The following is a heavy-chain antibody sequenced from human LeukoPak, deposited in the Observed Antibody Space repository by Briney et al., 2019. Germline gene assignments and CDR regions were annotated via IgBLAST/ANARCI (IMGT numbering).Heavy chain of an antibody. J-gene: IGHJ6*03. CDR3: ARDSPYYYYYYMDV. V-gene: IGHV4-4*07. CDR1: GGSISSYY. Sequence: PSETLSLTCTVSGGSISSYYGSWIRQPAGKGLEWIGRIYASGTTNYNPSLKSRVTISEDKSKNQFSLKLPSVTAADTAVYYCARDSPYYYYYYMDVWGKGTTVTVSS. CDR2: IYASGTT.